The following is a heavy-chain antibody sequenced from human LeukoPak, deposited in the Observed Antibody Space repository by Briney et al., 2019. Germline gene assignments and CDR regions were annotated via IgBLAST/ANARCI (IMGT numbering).Heavy chain of an antibody. CDR2: IYASGST. Sequence: SETLSLTCTVSGGSISSGSYYWSWIRQPAGKGLEWIGRIYASGSTDYNPSLKSRVTISLDTSKNQFSLKLNSVTAADTAVYYCARKGDVWGKGTTVTVSS. J-gene: IGHJ6*04. V-gene: IGHV4-61*02. CDR3: ARKGDV. CDR1: GGSISSGSYY.